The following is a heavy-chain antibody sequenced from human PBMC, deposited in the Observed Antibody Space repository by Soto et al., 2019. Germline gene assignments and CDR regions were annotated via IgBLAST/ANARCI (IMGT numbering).Heavy chain of an antibody. Sequence: GGSLRLSCAASGFTFDDYAMHWVRQAPGKGLEWVSGISWNSGSIGYADSVKGRFTISRDNAKNSLYLQMNSLRAEDTAFYYCAKNKDWNYAGRFDYWGQGTLVTVSS. D-gene: IGHD1-7*01. CDR2: ISWNSGSI. CDR3: AKNKDWNYAGRFDY. CDR1: GFTFDDYA. V-gene: IGHV3-9*01. J-gene: IGHJ4*02.